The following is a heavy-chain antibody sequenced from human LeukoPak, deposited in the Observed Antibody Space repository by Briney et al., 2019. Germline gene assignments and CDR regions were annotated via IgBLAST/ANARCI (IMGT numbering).Heavy chain of an antibody. Sequence: GASVKVSCKTSGYSFTNYGITWVRQAPGQGLEGMGWISGYNSKPFYAQNFQGRVTMTTDTSTSTVYMEVRSLRSDDTAVYYCARDASGKLDWFDPWGQGTLVTVSS. V-gene: IGHV1-18*01. CDR1: GYSFTNYG. CDR3: ARDASGKLDWFDP. CDR2: ISGYNSKP. J-gene: IGHJ5*02. D-gene: IGHD1-1*01.